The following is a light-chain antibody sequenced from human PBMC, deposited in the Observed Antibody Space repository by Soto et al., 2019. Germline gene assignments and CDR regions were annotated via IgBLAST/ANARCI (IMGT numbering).Light chain of an antibody. V-gene: IGKV3-20*01. CDR2: GVS. J-gene: IGKJ1*01. CDR3: QQYGSSPWT. CDR1: QSVSSSS. Sequence: EIVLTQSPGTLSLSPGESATLSCRASQSVSSSSLAWYQQKPGQAPRLLFFGVSNRAAGVPDRFSGSGSGTDFTLTISSLQPEDFAVYYCQQYGSSPWTFGQGTKVDI.